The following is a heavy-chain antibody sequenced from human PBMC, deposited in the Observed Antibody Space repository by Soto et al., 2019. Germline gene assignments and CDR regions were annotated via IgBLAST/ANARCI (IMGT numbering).Heavy chain of an antibody. D-gene: IGHD2-2*01. CDR3: ARERDIVVVPAAAGWDY. CDR1: GGTFSSYA. J-gene: IGHJ4*02. V-gene: IGHV1-69*06. Sequence: QVQLVQSGAEVKKPGSSVKASCKASGGTFSSYAISWVRQAPGQGLEWMGGIIPIFGTANYAQKFQGRVTITADKSTSTAYMELSSLRSEDTAVYYCARERDIVVVPAAAGWDYWGQGTLVTVSS. CDR2: IIPIFGTA.